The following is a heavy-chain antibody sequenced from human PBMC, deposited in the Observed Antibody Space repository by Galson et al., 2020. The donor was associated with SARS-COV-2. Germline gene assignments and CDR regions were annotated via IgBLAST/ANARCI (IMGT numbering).Heavy chain of an antibody. Sequence: QLGESLKISCAASGFTFSSYSMHWVRQAPGKGLEWVAVIWYDGSNKYSADSVKGRFTISRDNSKNTVYLQINSLRAEDTAVYYCARESPLTPYSSRGRDGAFDIWGQGTMVTVSS. CDR1: GFTFSSYS. CDR2: IWYDGSNK. CDR3: ARESPLTPYSSRGRDGAFDI. J-gene: IGHJ3*02. D-gene: IGHD6-13*01. V-gene: IGHV3-33*01.